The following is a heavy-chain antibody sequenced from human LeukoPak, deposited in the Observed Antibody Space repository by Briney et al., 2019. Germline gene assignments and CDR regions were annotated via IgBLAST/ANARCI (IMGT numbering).Heavy chain of an antibody. D-gene: IGHD3-10*01. CDR1: GGSFSGYY. J-gene: IGHJ6*03. CDR3: ARGRITMVRGVITSYYMDV. CDR2: INHSGST. V-gene: IGHV4-34*01. Sequence: SETLSLTCAVYGGSFSGYYWSWIRQPPGKGLEWIGEINHSGSTNYNPSLESRVTISVDTSKNQFSLKLSSVTAADTAVYYCARGRITMVRGVITSYYMDVWGKGTTVTVSS.